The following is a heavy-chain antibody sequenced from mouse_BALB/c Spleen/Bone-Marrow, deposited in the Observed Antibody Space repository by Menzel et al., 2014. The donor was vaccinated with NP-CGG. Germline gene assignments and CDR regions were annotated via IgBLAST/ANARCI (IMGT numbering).Heavy chain of an antibody. Sequence: VQLQQSGAELAKPGASVKMSCKASGYTFTSYTMHWVKQRPGQGLEWIGYINPSSGYTNYNQKFKDKATLTADKSSSTAYMQLSSLTSEDSAVYYCARFITTATEYFDYWGQGTTLTVSS. CDR1: GYTFTSYT. V-gene: IGHV1-4*01. D-gene: IGHD1-2*01. CDR3: ARFITTATEYFDY. J-gene: IGHJ2*01. CDR2: INPSSGYT.